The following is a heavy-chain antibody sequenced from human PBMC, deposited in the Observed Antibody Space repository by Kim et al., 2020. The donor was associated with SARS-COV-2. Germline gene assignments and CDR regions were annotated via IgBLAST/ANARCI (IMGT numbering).Heavy chain of an antibody. Sequence: GGSLRLSCAASGFTFSSYGMHWVRQAPGKGLEWVAVIWYDGSNKYYADSVKGRFTISRDNSKNTLYLQMNSLRAEDTAVYYCARGRGRGADTYYFDYWGQGTLVTVSS. CDR3: ARGRGRGADTYYFDY. J-gene: IGHJ4*02. D-gene: IGHD3-10*01. CDR1: GFTFSSYG. V-gene: IGHV3-33*01. CDR2: IWYDGSNK.